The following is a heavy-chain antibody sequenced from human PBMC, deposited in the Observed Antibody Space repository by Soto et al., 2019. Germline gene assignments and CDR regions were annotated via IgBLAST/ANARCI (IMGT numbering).Heavy chain of an antibody. CDR1: GFTFSSYS. V-gene: IGHV3-48*01. J-gene: IGHJ6*02. Sequence: EVQLVESGGGLVQPGGSLRLSCAASGFTFSSYSMNWVRQAPGKGLEWVSYISSSSSTIYYADSVKGRFTISRDNAKNSLYLKMSSLRAEDTAVYYCARDSRYSYGFLYYYYGMDVWGQGTTVTVSS. D-gene: IGHD5-18*01. CDR3: ARDSRYSYGFLYYYYGMDV. CDR2: ISSSSSTI.